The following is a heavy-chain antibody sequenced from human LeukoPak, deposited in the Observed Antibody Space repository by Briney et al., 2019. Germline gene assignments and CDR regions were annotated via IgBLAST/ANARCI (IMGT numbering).Heavy chain of an antibody. CDR3: AKDLGTIFGVVNRGSGLFDP. V-gene: IGHV3-23*01. CDR1: GFTFSSYA. D-gene: IGHD3-3*01. Sequence: PGGPLRLSCAASGFTFSSYAMSWVRQAPGKGLEWVSAISGSGGSTYYADSVKGRFTISRDNSKNTLYLQMNSLRAEDTAVYYCAKDLGTIFGVVNRGSGLFDPWGQGTLVTVSS. J-gene: IGHJ5*02. CDR2: ISGSGGST.